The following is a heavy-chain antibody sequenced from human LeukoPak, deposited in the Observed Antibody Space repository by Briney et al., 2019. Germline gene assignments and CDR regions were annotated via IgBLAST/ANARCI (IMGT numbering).Heavy chain of an antibody. D-gene: IGHD6-13*01. CDR1: GASISSSSYY. V-gene: IGHV4-39*07. J-gene: IGHJ4*02. CDR3: ARDRQQLVRGDHFDY. CDR2: IYDDGST. Sequence: ASETLSLTCSVSGASISSSSYYWGWIRQPPGKRLEWIGSIYDDGSTYYNPSLKSRVTISVDTSKNQFSLKLSSVTAADTAVYYCARDRQQLVRGDHFDYWGQGILVTVSS.